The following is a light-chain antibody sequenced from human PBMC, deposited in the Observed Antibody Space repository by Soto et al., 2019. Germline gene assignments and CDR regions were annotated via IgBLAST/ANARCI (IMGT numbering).Light chain of an antibody. V-gene: IGKV1-8*01. CDR1: QGISSY. Sequence: AIRMTQSPSSLSASTGDRVTITCRASQGISSYLAWYQQKPGKAPKLLIYAASTLQSGVPSRFSGSGSGTDFTLTISCLQSEDFATYYCQQRTNSPPWTFGQGTRVELK. CDR2: AAS. CDR3: QQRTNSPPWT. J-gene: IGKJ1*01.